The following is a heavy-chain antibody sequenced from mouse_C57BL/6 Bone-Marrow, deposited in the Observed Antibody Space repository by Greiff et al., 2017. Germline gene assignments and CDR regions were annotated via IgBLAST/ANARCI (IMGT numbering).Heavy chain of an antibody. Sequence: DVKLVESVAELVRPGASVKLSCTASGFNIKNTYMHWVQQRPEQGLEWIGRIDPANGNTKYAPKFQGKATITADTSSNTAYLQLSSLTSEDTAIWCCSRRGYFDYWGQGTTLTVSS. CDR3: SRRGYFDY. V-gene: IGHV14-3*01. J-gene: IGHJ2*01. CDR1: GFNIKNTY. CDR2: IDPANGNT.